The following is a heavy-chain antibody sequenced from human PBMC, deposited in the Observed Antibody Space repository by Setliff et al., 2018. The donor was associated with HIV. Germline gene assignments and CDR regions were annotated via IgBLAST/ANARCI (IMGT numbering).Heavy chain of an antibody. CDR1: GGTFSSYA. J-gene: IGHJ1*01. CDR3: ARGAGNPHWYYDTWSGPSSGYFQH. Sequence: EASVKVSCKASGGTFSSYAISWVRQAPGQGLEWMGGIIPIFGTANYAQKFQGRVTITADESTSTAYMELSSLRSEDTAVYYCARGAGNPHWYYDTWSGPSSGYFQHWGQGTLVTVSS. D-gene: IGHD3-3*01. V-gene: IGHV1-69*13. CDR2: IIPIFGTA.